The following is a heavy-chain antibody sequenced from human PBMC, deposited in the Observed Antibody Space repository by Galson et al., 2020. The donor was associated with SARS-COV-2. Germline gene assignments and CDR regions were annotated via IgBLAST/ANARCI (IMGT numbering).Heavy chain of an antibody. V-gene: IGHV4-61*01. Sequence: ESLKISCTVSGGSVSSGSYYWSWIRQPPGKGLEWIGYIYYSGSTNYNPSLKSRVTISVDTSKNQFSLKLSSVTAADTAVYYCAREGYYDSSGYYYEGLPDYWGQGTLVTVSS. CDR2: IYYSGST. D-gene: IGHD3-22*01. CDR1: GGSVSSGSYY. CDR3: AREGYYDSSGYYYEGLPDY. J-gene: IGHJ4*02.